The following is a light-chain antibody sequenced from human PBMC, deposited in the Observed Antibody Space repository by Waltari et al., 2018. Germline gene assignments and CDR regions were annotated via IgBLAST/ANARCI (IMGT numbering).Light chain of an antibody. J-gene: IGKJ2*01. CDR2: MAS. Sequence: DIQMTQSPSTLSAFVGDRVTNSCRASQSVGTWLAWYQQKPGKAPKLLIYMASSLDSGVPSRFSGSGSGTDFTLTISSLQPDDFATYSCQQYSSFSTFGQGTKV. CDR3: QQYSSFST. CDR1: QSVGTW. V-gene: IGKV1-5*03.